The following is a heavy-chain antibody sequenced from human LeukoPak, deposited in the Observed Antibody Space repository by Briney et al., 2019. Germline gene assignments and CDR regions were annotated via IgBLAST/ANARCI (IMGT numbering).Heavy chain of an antibody. Sequence: SETLSLTCTVPDPSIISSSYSWGWLRQSPGMRLEWLGSINYSGSTYYSPSLKSRVTISVATSKNQFSLKLSSVTAADTALYYCATGRRGGYRLNWCDAWGQGTGVTVPS. D-gene: IGHD5-24*01. J-gene: IGHJ5*02. CDR2: INYSGST. V-gene: IGHV4-39*07. CDR1: DPSIISSSYS. CDR3: ATGRRGGYRLNWCDA.